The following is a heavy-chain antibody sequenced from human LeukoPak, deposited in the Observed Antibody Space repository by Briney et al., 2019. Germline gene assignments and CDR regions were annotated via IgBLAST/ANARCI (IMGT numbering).Heavy chain of an antibody. CDR3: ARDRPYYYDSSGAMWAFDI. CDR2: ISFHGTDS. D-gene: IGHD3-22*01. Sequence: PGTSLRLSCAASGFTFISYAIHWVRQAPGKGLEWEAVISFHGTDSFYADSVKGRFTISRDNARNSLYLQMNSLRAEDTAVYYCARDRPYYYDSSGAMWAFDIWGQGTMVTVSS. V-gene: IGHV3-30*04. J-gene: IGHJ3*02. CDR1: GFTFISYA.